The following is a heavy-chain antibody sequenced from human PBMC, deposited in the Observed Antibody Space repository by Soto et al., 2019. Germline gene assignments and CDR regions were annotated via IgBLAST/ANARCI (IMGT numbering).Heavy chain of an antibody. CDR2: IYSGGST. Sequence: GXSLRLSCAASGFLFRSYAISWVVQAPGKGLEWVSVIYSGGSTYYADSVKGRFTISRDNSKNTLYLQMNSLRADETAVYYCARDMSGGTYNYYYGMDVWGQGTTVTVSS. CDR1: GFLFRSYA. V-gene: IGHV3-23*03. CDR3: ARDMSGGTYNYYYGMDV. D-gene: IGHD1-26*01. J-gene: IGHJ6*02.